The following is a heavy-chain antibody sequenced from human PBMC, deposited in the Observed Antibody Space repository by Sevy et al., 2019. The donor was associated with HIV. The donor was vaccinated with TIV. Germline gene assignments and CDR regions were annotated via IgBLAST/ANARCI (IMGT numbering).Heavy chain of an antibody. CDR2: IYPGDYDT. CDR1: GYSFGTYW. V-gene: IGHV5-51*01. CDR3: SRRRQLRVAEILGDGGMDV. Sequence: GESLKISCKASGYSFGTYWIGWVRQMPGGGLDWMGIIYPGDYDTRYSPSFRGQVTISADTSITTAFLHWSTLEASDTATYYCSRRRQLRVAEILGDGGMDVWGQGQRSPSP. J-gene: IGHJ6*02. D-gene: IGHD3-16*01.